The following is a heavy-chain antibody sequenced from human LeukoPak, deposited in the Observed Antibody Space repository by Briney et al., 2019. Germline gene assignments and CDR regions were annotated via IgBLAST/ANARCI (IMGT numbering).Heavy chain of an antibody. CDR2: ITGSGDST. J-gene: IGHJ4*02. CDR3: ARDPLGTRPGFDY. D-gene: IGHD1-1*01. Sequence: GGSLRLSCAASGFTFSSYAMSWVRQAPGKGLEWVSAITGSGDSTYYADSVKGRFTISRDNSKNTLYLQMNSLRTEDTAVYYCARDPLGTRPGFDYWGQGTLVTVSS. V-gene: IGHV3-23*01. CDR1: GFTFSSYA.